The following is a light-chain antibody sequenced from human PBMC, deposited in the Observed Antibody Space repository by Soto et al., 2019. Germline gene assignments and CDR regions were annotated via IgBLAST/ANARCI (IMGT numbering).Light chain of an antibody. CDR1: QDISNF. Sequence: DIQITQSPSSLSVSVGDRVTITCQASQDISNFLNWYQQKPGKAPKLLINDASNLETGVPSRFSGSGSGTDFTFTISSLQPEDIATYYCQHYDNLVTFGPGTKVDIK. V-gene: IGKV1-33*01. J-gene: IGKJ3*01. CDR2: DAS. CDR3: QHYDNLVT.